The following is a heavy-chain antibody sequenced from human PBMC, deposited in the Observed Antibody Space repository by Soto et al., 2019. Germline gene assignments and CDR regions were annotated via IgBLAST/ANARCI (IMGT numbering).Heavy chain of an antibody. V-gene: IGHV3-11*01. CDR1: GFTFSDYY. D-gene: IGHD5-18*01. CDR3: ARNPIQLWLHDWYFDL. CDR2: ISSSGSTI. Sequence: QVQLVESGGGLVKPGGSLRLSCAASGFTFSDYYMSWIRQAPGKGLEWVSYISSSGSTIYYADSVKGRFTISRDNAKNSLDLQMNSLRAEDTAVYYCARNPIQLWLHDWYFDLWGRGTLVTVSS. J-gene: IGHJ2*01.